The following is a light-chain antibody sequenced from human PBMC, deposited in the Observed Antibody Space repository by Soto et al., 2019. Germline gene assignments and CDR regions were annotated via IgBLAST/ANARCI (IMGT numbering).Light chain of an antibody. CDR2: QVS. CDR1: SSDVGGYYY. J-gene: IGLJ1*01. V-gene: IGLV2-14*01. Sequence: QSVLTQPASVSGSPGQSITISCTGTSSDVGGYYYVSWYQHHPGKAPKLMIYQVSNRPSGVSNRFSGSKSGNTASLTISGLQAEDEADYYCSSYTNSNTFYVFGTGTKV. CDR3: SSYTNSNTFYV.